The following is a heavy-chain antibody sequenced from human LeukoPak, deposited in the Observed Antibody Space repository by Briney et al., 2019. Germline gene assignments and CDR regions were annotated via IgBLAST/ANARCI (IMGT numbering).Heavy chain of an antibody. V-gene: IGHV4-39*01. D-gene: IGHD3-22*01. J-gene: IGHJ4*02. CDR2: VYCSGNT. CDR1: GASVTTTNYF. Sequence: PETLSLTCTVSGASVTTTNYFWGWIGQPPGKGLECIGTVYCSGNTDCSPSLKSRVTISVDTSKNQFSLNLYSVTAADTAVYYCARLAGYYYDTSGHPKPSSVIDFWGQGTLVTVSS. CDR3: ARLAGYYYDTSGHPKPSSVIDF.